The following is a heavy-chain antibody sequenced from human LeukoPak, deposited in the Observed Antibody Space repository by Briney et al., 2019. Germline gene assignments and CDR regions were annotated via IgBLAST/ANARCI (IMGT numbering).Heavy chain of an antibody. D-gene: IGHD2-15*01. CDR2: IWYDGSYK. J-gene: IGHJ4*02. V-gene: IGHV3-33*01. CDR3: ERDFCSGGICYYFDY. Sequence: PGGSLRLSCAASAFTFSSYGMHWARQAPGKGLEWVAVIWYDGSYKYYADSVKGRFTISRDNSKNTLYLQMNSLRAEDTAVYTCERDFCSGGICYYFDYWGQGTLVTVSS. CDR1: AFTFSSYG.